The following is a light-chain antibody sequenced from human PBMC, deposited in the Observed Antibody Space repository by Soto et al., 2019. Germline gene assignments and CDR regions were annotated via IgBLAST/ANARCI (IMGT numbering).Light chain of an antibody. CDR3: QQYGASPFT. V-gene: IGKV3-20*01. CDR1: RDVYINA. CDR2: GAS. J-gene: IGKJ3*01. Sequence: VVLTQSPATLSLSPGEPATLSCRASRDVYINALAWYQQKPGRTPKLLIYGASTRATGIPDRFSATGSGTEFSLTISSLEPEDFAVYYCQQYGASPFTFGPGTRVEI.